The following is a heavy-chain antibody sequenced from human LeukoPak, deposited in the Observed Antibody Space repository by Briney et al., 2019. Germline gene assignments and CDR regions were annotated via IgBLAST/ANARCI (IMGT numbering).Heavy chain of an antibody. CDR1: GGTFSSYT. CDR3: AKDGVVVVATSVYYYYYGMDV. V-gene: IGHV1-69*02. CDR2: IIPILNMT. Sequence: GASVTVSCKASGGTFSSYTISWVRQAPGQGLEWMGRIIPILNMTDYAQNFQGRVTLTADKSTSTAYMELSTLRSEDTAVYYCAKDGVVVVATSVYYYYYGMDVWGQGTTVTVSS. J-gene: IGHJ6*02. D-gene: IGHD2-2*01.